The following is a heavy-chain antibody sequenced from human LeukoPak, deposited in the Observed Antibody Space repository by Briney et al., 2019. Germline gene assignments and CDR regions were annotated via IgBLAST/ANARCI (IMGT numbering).Heavy chain of an antibody. J-gene: IGHJ4*02. CDR1: GFTFSSYS. D-gene: IGHD3-9*01. CDR3: TLNLIRYFDWLPSDY. CDR2: ISGSGGST. V-gene: IGHV3-23*01. Sequence: PGGSLRLSCAASGFTFSSYSMSWVRQAPGKGLEWVSAISGSGGSTYYADSVKGRFTISRDNSKNTLYLQMNSLRAEDTAVYYCTLNLIRYFDWLPSDYWGQGTLVTVSS.